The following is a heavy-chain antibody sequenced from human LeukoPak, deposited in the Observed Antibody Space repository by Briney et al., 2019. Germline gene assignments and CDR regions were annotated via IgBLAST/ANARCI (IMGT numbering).Heavy chain of an antibody. J-gene: IGHJ5*02. Sequence: SETLSLTCTVSGGSISSYYWSWIRQPAGKGLEWIGRIYTSGSTNYNPSLKSRVTMSVDTSKNQFSLKLSSVTAADTAVYYCARDGNVLLWFGELLVGYNWFDPWGQGTLVTVSS. V-gene: IGHV4-4*07. CDR2: IYTSGST. CDR1: GGSISSYY. D-gene: IGHD3-10*01. CDR3: ARDGNVLLWFGELLVGYNWFDP.